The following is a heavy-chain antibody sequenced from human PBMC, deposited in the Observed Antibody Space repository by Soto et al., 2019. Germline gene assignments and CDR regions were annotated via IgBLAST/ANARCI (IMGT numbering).Heavy chain of an antibody. J-gene: IGHJ2*01. D-gene: IGHD1-26*01. CDR2: INAGNGNT. V-gene: IGHV1-3*01. CDR3: ARGGSLYWYFDL. Sequence: AAPVKVSCKASGYTFTSYAMHWVRQAPGQRLEWMGWINAGNGNTKYSQKFQGRVTITRDTSASTAYMELSSLRSEDTAVYYRARGGSLYWYFDLWGRGTLVTVSS. CDR1: GYTFTSYA.